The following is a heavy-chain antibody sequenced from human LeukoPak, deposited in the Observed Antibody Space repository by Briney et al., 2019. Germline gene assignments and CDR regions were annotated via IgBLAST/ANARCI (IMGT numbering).Heavy chain of an antibody. Sequence: SETLSLTCSVSGDSISSGSYYWSWIRQPAGKGLEWIGRIYTSGSTNYIPSLKSRLTISVDTSKNQFSLRLSSVTAADTAVYYCARDAWFGAGRTFAYWGQGTLVTVSS. D-gene: IGHD3-10*01. J-gene: IGHJ4*02. CDR3: ARDAWFGAGRTFAY. CDR2: IYTSGST. CDR1: GDSISSGSYY. V-gene: IGHV4-61*02.